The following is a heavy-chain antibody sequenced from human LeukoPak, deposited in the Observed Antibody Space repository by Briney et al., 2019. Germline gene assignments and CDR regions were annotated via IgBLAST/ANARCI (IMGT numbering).Heavy chain of an antibody. CDR3: ARGYCTGDICSGAWFDP. J-gene: IGHJ5*02. CDR2: INPNSGGT. D-gene: IGHD2-15*01. V-gene: IGHV1-2*02. Sequence: ASVKVSCKASGYTFTGYHIHWVRQAPGQGLEWMGWINPNSGGTNYAQKFQGRVTMTRDTPISTAYIELNRLRSDDTAVYYCARGYCTGDICSGAWFDPWGRGTLVTVSS. CDR1: GYTFTGYH.